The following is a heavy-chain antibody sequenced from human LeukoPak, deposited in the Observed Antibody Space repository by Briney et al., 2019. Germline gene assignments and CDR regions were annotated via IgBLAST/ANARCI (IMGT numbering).Heavy chain of an antibody. D-gene: IGHD3-22*01. CDR1: GFSVSEDH. Sequence: PGGSLRLSCAGSGFSVSEDHVSWVRQAPGEGLEWVSFIDSGGRTDYAESVEGRFTISRDNSKNTLYLQMNSLRPEDTAVYYCAKGYDSSGYYLDHWGQGTLVTVSS. V-gene: IGHV3-66*02. J-gene: IGHJ4*02. CDR3: AKGYDSSGYYLDH. CDR2: IDSGGRT.